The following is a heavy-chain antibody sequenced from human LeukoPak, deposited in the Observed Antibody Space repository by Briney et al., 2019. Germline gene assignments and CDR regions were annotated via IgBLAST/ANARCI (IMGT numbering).Heavy chain of an antibody. CDR2: IKQDGNEK. CDR1: GFTLSRYW. CDR3: ANVGDGYSDAFYI. V-gene: IGHV3-7*01. Sequence: GGSLRLSCAASGFTLSRYWMTWVRQAPGKGLEFVACIKQDGNEKYYVGSVKGRFTVSRDTATNSLHLQMNSLRVEDTAMYYCANVGDGYSDAFYIWGQGTMVTVSS. D-gene: IGHD5-24*01. J-gene: IGHJ3*02.